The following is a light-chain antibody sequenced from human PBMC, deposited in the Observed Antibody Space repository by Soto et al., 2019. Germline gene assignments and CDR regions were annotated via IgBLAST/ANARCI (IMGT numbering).Light chain of an antibody. CDR1: QDINSY. J-gene: IGKJ2*01. V-gene: IGKV1-33*01. CDR2: RAS. Sequence: DIQMTQSPSSLSASVGDRITITCQASQDINSYLNWYQHKPGKAPKLLIFRASRPQPGVPSRFSGGRSGADFTFTIIGLQPEDIGTYYCQQYDRLPYTFGQGTKLEIK. CDR3: QQYDRLPYT.